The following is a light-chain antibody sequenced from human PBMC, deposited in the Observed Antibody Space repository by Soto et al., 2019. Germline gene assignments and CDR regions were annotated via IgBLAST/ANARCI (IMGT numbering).Light chain of an antibody. V-gene: IGKV4-1*01. CDR3: QQYCTTPRT. J-gene: IGKJ1*01. CDR1: QSVLYSSNNKEY. Sequence: DIVMTQSPDSLAVSLGERATINCKSSQSVLYSSNNKEYLAWYQQKPGQPPKLLIYWASTRESGVPDRFSGSASGTDFSLTISNLQAEDVAVYYCQQYCTTPRTFGQGTKVEIK. CDR2: WAS.